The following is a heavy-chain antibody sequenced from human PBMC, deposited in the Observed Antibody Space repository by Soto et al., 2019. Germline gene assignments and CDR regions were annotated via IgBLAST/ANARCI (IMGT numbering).Heavy chain of an antibody. V-gene: IGHV3-30*18. J-gene: IGHJ6*03. Sequence: GGSLRLSCAASGFTFSSYGMHWVRQAPGKGLEWVAVISYDGSNKYYADSVKGRFTISRDNSKNTLYLQMNSLRAEDTAVYYCAKDPGDRGVIYYYYMDVWGKGTTVTVSS. CDR3: AKDPGDRGVIYYYYMDV. CDR2: ISYDGSNK. CDR1: GFTFSSYG. D-gene: IGHD3-10*01.